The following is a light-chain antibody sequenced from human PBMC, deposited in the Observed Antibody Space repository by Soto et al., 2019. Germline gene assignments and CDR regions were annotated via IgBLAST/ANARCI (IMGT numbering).Light chain of an antibody. CDR1: QSVNSR. CDR3: QQYKYLITT. CDR2: HAS. V-gene: IGKV3-15*01. Sequence: EIVLTQSPVTLSVSPGERATLSCRASQSVNSRRLAWYQQKPGQAPRLLFHHASTRATGVPVRFSGSGSRTDFTLTISFLQSDDCVVYYSQQYKYLITTFCQGSMADIK. J-gene: IGKJ1*01.